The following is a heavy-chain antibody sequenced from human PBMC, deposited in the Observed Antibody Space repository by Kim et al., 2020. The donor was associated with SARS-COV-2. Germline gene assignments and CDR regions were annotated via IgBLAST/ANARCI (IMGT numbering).Heavy chain of an antibody. J-gene: IGHJ4*02. D-gene: IGHD3-10*01. CDR2: IWSDGTNE. CDR1: GFTFNHYI. Sequence: GGSLRLSCAASGFTFNHYIMHWVRPAPGKGLEWVAVIWSDGTNERYGDSVKGRFTISRDNSKNTLYLQMNSLRVGDTAMYYCSREAGGSDYWGEGTLVTVSS. V-gene: IGHV3-33*01. CDR3: SREAGGSDY.